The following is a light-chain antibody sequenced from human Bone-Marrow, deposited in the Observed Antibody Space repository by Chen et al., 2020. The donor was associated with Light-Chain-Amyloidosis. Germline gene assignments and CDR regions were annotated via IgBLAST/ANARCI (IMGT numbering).Light chain of an antibody. V-gene: IGLV3-21*02. CDR1: NIGSTS. J-gene: IGLJ3*02. CDR3: QVWDRSSDRPV. Sequence: SYVLTQPSSVSVAPGQTATIACGGNNIGSTSVHWYQQMPGQAPLLVVYDDSDRPSGIPERLCGANSGNTASLTISRVEAGDEADYYCQVWDRSSDRPVFGGGTKLTVL. CDR2: DDS.